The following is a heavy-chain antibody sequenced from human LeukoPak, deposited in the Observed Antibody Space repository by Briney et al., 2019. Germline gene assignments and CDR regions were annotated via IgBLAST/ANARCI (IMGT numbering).Heavy chain of an antibody. CDR3: AKEFSFRDGYNHGFDN. Sequence: PGGSLRLSCAAPGFSVSSNYMSWVRQAPGKGLEWVSVIRSGGNTEHADSVKGRFTISRNNSKNTLYLQMNSLRADDTAVYYCAKEFSFRDGYNHGFDNWGQGTLVTVSS. V-gene: IGHV3-53*01. CDR1: GFSVSSNY. D-gene: IGHD5-24*01. J-gene: IGHJ4*02. CDR2: IRSGGNT.